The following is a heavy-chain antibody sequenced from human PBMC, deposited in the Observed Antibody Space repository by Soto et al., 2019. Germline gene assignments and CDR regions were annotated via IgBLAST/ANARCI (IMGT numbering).Heavy chain of an antibody. D-gene: IGHD3-9*01. Sequence: QVQLQQWGAGLLKPSETLSLTCAVYGESFSNYYWSWIRQPPGKGLEWIGEINRSRSTNHNPSLKSRVTISVDASTSQFSLKLTSVTAADTAVYYCARGWVATGSDYFRFWGQGTLVTGSS. CDR2: INRSRST. J-gene: IGHJ4*02. V-gene: IGHV4-34*01. CDR1: GESFSNYY. CDR3: ARGWVATGSDYFRF.